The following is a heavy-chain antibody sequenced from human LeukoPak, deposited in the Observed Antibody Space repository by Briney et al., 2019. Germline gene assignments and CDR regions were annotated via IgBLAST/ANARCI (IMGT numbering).Heavy chain of an antibody. Sequence: GGSLRLSCAASGFTFSSYSMNWVRQAPGKGLEWVSSISSSSSYIYYADSVKGRFTISRDNAKNSLYLQMNSLRAEDTAVYYCARDTSWFGEFLLNLHGYYYYMDVWGKGTTVTVSS. D-gene: IGHD3-10*01. J-gene: IGHJ6*03. CDR1: GFTFSSYS. CDR2: ISSSSSYI. CDR3: ARDTSWFGEFLLNLHGYYYYMDV. V-gene: IGHV3-21*01.